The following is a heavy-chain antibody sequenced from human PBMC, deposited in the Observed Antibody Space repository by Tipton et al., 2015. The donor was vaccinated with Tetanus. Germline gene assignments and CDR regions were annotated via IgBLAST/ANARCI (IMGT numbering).Heavy chain of an antibody. CDR1: GYTFTGYY. D-gene: IGHD3-22*01. V-gene: IGHV1-2*02. CDR2: IDPNSGGT. J-gene: IGHJ6*02. CDR3: ARDRGDYIYYGMDV. Sequence: QVQLVQSGAEVKKPGASVKVSCKASGYTFTGYYIYWVRQAPGQGLEWMGWIDPNSGGTFYAQKFQGRVTMTRDTSISTAYMELRSLRSDDTAVYYCARDRGDYIYYGMDVWGPGTTVTVS.